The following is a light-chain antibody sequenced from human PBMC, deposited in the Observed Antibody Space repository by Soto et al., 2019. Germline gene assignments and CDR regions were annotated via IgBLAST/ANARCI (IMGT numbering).Light chain of an antibody. J-gene: IGLJ1*01. Sequence: QSALTQPASVSGSPGQSITISCTGTSDDVGGYNYVSWYQQHPGKVPQLIVYDVTNRPSGVSIRFSGSKSGNTASLTISGLQAEDYADYNCSSFLGPSGLYVFGTGTKVTVL. V-gene: IGLV2-14*03. CDR1: SDDVGGYNY. CDR2: DVT. CDR3: SSFLGPSGLYV.